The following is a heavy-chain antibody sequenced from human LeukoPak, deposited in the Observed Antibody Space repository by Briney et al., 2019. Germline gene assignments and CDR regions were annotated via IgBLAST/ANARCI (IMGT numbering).Heavy chain of an antibody. V-gene: IGHV1-8*01. Sequence: ASVKVSCKASGYTLTSYDINWVRQATGQGLEWMGWINPNSGNTGYAQKFQGRVTMTRNTSISTAYMELSSLRSEDTAVYYCARAYCSGGSCYSQWGYYYYYGMDVWGQGTTVTVSS. D-gene: IGHD2-15*01. J-gene: IGHJ6*02. CDR3: ARAYCSGGSCYSQWGYYYYYGMDV. CDR1: GYTLTSYD. CDR2: INPNSGNT.